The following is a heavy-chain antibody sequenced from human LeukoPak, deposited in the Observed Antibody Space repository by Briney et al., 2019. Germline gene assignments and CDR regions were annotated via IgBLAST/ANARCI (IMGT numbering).Heavy chain of an antibody. Sequence: SETLSLTCTVSGCSISSSSYYWGWIRQPPGKGLEWIGSIYYSGSTYYNPSLKSRVTISVDTSKNQFSLKLSFVPAADTAVYYCASYLRVAAPLFDYWGQGTLVTVS. CDR2: IYYSGST. V-gene: IGHV4-39*01. J-gene: IGHJ4*02. D-gene: IGHD6-13*01. CDR3: ASYLRVAAPLFDY. CDR1: GCSISSSSYY.